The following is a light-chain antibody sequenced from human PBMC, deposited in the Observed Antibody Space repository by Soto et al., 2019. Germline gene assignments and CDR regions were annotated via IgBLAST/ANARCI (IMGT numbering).Light chain of an antibody. Sequence: VVLTQSPATLSLSPGERATLSCRTSLSVSVYLDWYQQKRGQAPRLLIHDASSRATGIPDRFSGSGSGTDFTLTISRLEPEDFAVYYCQQYGGSPRTFGQGTKVDIK. V-gene: IGKV3-20*01. CDR3: QQYGGSPRT. J-gene: IGKJ1*01. CDR2: DAS. CDR1: LSVSVY.